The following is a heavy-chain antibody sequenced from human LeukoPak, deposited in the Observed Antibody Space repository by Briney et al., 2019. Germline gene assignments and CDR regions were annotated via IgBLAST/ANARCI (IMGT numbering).Heavy chain of an antibody. D-gene: IGHD3-3*01. V-gene: IGHV1-2*02. CDR1: GYTFTGYY. J-gene: IGHJ4*02. CDR3: ASSPPYDFWSGSTTFDY. Sequence: ASVKVSCKASGYTFTGYYMHWVRQAPGQGLEWMGWINPNSGGTNYAQKFQGRVTMTRDTSISTAYMELSRLRSDDTAVYYCASSPPYDFWSGSTTFDYWGQGTLVTVSS. CDR2: INPNSGGT.